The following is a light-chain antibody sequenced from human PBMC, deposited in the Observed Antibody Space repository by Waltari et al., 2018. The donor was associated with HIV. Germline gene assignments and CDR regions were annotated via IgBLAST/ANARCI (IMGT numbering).Light chain of an antibody. CDR2: EVY. Sequence: QSALTQPPSASGSPGQSVTISCAGTSSDVGGYNYVSWYQQHPGKAPKLMIYEVYKRPSGVPDRFSGSRSGNTASLTVSGLQAEEEADYYCRSYAGSNNVVFGGGTKLTVL. CDR3: RSYAGSNNVV. CDR1: SSDVGGYNY. V-gene: IGLV2-8*01. J-gene: IGLJ2*01.